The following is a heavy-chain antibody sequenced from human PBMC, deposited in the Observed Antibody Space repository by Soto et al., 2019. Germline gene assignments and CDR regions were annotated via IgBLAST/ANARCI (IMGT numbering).Heavy chain of an antibody. CDR1: GFSFSDYY. Sequence: GGSLRLSCAASGFSFSDYYMNWIRQAPGKGLEWLSYISSTATYTDYADSVRGRFTISRDSAKNSLYLDMNGLRAEDTAVYYCARARLVVEGRFDYWGQGTLVTVSS. J-gene: IGHJ4*02. CDR3: ARARLVVEGRFDY. CDR2: ISSTATYT. V-gene: IGHV3-11*06. D-gene: IGHD3-22*01.